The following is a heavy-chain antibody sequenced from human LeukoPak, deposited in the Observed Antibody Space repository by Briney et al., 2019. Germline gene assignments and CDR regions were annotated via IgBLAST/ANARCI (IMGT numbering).Heavy chain of an antibody. D-gene: IGHD3-3*01. CDR1: GFTFSSYG. Sequence: GGSLRLSCAASGFTFSSYGMHWVRQAPGKGLEWVAVIWYDGSNKYYADSVKGRFTISRDNSKNTLYLQMNSLRAEDTAVYYCAKATIFGVVITHPDAFDIWGQGTMVTVSS. CDR2: IWYDGSNK. V-gene: IGHV3-33*06. J-gene: IGHJ3*02. CDR3: AKATIFGVVITHPDAFDI.